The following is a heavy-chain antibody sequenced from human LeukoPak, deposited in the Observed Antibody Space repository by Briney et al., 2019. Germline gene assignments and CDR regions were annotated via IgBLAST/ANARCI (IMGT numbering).Heavy chain of an antibody. CDR3: ARGLNYYGSGSAFDY. D-gene: IGHD3-10*01. CDR1: GVSVSSGGYS. V-gene: IGHV4-30-2*01. CDR2: IYHSGNI. J-gene: IGHJ4*02. Sequence: SETLSLTCAVSGVSVSSGGYSWNWIRQPPGKGLEWIGYIYHSGNIYCDPSLRHRVSISVDRSKNQVSLMLSSVTAADSAVYYCARGLNYYGSGSAFDYWGQGTLVTVSS.